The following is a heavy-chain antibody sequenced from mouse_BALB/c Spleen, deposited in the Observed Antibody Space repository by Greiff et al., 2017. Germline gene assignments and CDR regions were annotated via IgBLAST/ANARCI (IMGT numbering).Heavy chain of an antibody. CDR1: GFSLTGYG. Sequence: VQVEESGPGLVASSPSLSITCTVSGFSLTGYGVNWVRQPPGKGLEWLGMIWGDGSTDYNSALKSRLNISNDNSKNHVFLKMNSLQTDDTAGYYCGRDILLRAFAYWGQGTLVTVSA. D-gene: IGHD1-1*01. CDR3: GRDILLRAFAY. V-gene: IGHV2-6-7*01. J-gene: IGHJ3*01. CDR2: IWGDGST.